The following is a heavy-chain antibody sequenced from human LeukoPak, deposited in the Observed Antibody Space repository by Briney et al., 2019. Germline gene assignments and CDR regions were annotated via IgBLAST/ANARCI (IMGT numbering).Heavy chain of an antibody. CDR2: ISAYNGNT. CDR1: GYTFTSYG. CDR3: AREEVGATYYYYYYGMDV. D-gene: IGHD1-26*01. V-gene: IGHV1-18*01. J-gene: IGHJ6*02. Sequence: GASVKVSRKASGYTFTSYGISWVRQAPGQGLEWMGWISAYNGNTNYAQKLQGRVTMTTDTSTSTAYMELRSLRSDDTAVYYCAREEVGATYYYYYYGMDVWGQGTTVTVSS.